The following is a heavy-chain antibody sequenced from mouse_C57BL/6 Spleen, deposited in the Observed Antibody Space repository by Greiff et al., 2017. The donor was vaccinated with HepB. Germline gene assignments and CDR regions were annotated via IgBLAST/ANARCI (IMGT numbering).Heavy chain of an antibody. CDR2: IYPGDGDT. J-gene: IGHJ3*01. CDR3: ARPYDYDGGFAY. CDR1: GYAFSSSW. D-gene: IGHD2-4*01. Sequence: VQLQESGPVLVKPGASVKISCKASGYAFSSSWMNWVKQRPGKGLEWIGRIYPGDGDTNYNGKFKGKATLTADKSSSTAYMQLSSLTSEDSAVYFCARPYDYDGGFAYWGQGTLVTVSA. V-gene: IGHV1-82*01.